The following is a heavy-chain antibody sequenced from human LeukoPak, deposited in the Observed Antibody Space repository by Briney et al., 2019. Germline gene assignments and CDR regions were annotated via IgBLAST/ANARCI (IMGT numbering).Heavy chain of an antibody. CDR3: ARDQRIRCSGGSCYSAVSSSGWYGLFDY. CDR2: INPNSGGT. J-gene: IGHJ4*02. V-gene: IGHV1-2*06. CDR1: GYTFTGYY. Sequence: ASVKVSCKASGYTFTGYYMHWVRQAPGQGLEWMGRINPNSGGTNYAQKFQGRVTRTRDTSMSTAYMGLSRLRSDDTAVYYCARDQRIRCSGGSCYSAVSSSGWYGLFDYWGQGTLVTVSS. D-gene: IGHD2-15*01.